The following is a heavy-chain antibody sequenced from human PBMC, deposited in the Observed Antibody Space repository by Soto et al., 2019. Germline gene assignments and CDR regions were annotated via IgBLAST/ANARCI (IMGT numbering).Heavy chain of an antibody. Sequence: PGGSLRLSCAASGFTFSSYDMHWVRQATGKGLEWVSAIGTAGDTYYPGSVKGRFTISGENAKNSLYLQMNSLRAGDTAVYYCARARSYSSSSGPPYYMDVWGKGTTVTVSS. CDR1: GFTFSSYD. J-gene: IGHJ6*03. D-gene: IGHD6-6*01. CDR2: IGTAGDT. CDR3: ARARSYSSSSGPPYYMDV. V-gene: IGHV3-13*01.